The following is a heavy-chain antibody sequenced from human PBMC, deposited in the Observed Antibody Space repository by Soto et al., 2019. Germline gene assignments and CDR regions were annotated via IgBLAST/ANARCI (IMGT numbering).Heavy chain of an antibody. J-gene: IGHJ6*02. CDR2: IWYDGSNK. CDR1: GFSFSTYD. Sequence: GGSLRLSCAASGFSFSTYDMHWVRQAPGKGLEWVAVIWYDGSNKYYADSVKGRFTISRDTSKNTLYLQMNSLRAEDTAVYYCARGLGPAAGSKSGMDVWGQGTTVTVSS. D-gene: IGHD6-13*01. CDR3: ARGLGPAAGSKSGMDV. V-gene: IGHV3-33*01.